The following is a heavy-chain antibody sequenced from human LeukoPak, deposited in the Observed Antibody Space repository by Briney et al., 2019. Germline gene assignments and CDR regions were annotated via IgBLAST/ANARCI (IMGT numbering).Heavy chain of an antibody. V-gene: IGHV4-59*08. D-gene: IGHD3-22*01. CDR1: GGSISSYY. J-gene: IGHJ4*02. CDR3: ARHDSSGYPTYYFDY. Sequence: PSETLSLTCTVSGGSISSYYWSWIRQPPGKGLEWIGYIYYSGSTNYNPSLKSRVTISVDTSKNQFSLKLSSVTAADTAVYYCARHDSSGYPTYYFDYWGQGTLVTVSS. CDR2: IYYSGST.